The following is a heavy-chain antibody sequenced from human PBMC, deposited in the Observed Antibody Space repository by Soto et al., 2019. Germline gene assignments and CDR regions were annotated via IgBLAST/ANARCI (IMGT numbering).Heavy chain of an antibody. CDR1: GGSISSYY. CDR3: ARSQILYDYVRTYYNWFNP. V-gene: IGHV4-59*01. Sequence: NPSETLSLTCSVSGGSISSYYWSWIRQPPGKGLEWIGYIYYSGSTNYNPSLKSRVTISVDTSKNQFSLKLSSVTAADTAVYYCARSQILYDYVRTYYNWFNPWGQGPLVTVSP. D-gene: IGHD3-16*01. CDR2: IYYSGST. J-gene: IGHJ5*02.